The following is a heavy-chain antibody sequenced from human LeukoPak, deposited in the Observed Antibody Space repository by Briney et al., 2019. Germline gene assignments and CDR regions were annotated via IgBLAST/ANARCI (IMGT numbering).Heavy chain of an antibody. D-gene: IGHD3-3*01. V-gene: IGHV1-2*02. J-gene: IGHJ4*02. CDR1: GYTLTGYY. Sequence: ASVKVSCKASGYTLTGYYIHCVPQAPQERRECMGWINPNSGGTNYAQKFQGRVTMTRDTSISTAYMELSRLGSDDTAVYYCARDGASGYLADYWGQGTLVTVSS. CDR2: INPNSGGT. CDR3: ARDGASGYLADY.